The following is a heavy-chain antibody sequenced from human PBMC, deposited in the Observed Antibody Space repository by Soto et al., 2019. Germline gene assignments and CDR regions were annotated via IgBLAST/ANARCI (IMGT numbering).Heavy chain of an antibody. J-gene: IGHJ4*02. V-gene: IGHV4-30-2*02. CDR2: IYHSGST. D-gene: IGHD3-22*01. Sequence: PSETLSLTCAVSGGSISSGGYSWSWIRQPPGKGLEWIGYIYHSGSTYYNPSLKSRVTISVDRSKNQLSLKLSSVTAADTAVYYCARMDSSVYYRIDYWGQGTLVTVSS. CDR3: ARMDSSVYYRIDY. CDR1: GGSISSGGYS.